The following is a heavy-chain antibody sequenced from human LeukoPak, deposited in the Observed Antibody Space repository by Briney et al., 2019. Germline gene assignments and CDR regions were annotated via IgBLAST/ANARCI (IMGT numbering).Heavy chain of an antibody. Sequence: GGSLRLSCVASGFTFSDYSMNWVRQAPGKGLEWISYVGISSGNTKYADSVKGRFTISGDSAKNSVFLQMNSLRAEDTAVYYCARAHRYAFDNWGQGTLVTVSS. J-gene: IGHJ4*02. CDR3: ARAHRYAFDN. CDR1: GFTFSDYS. V-gene: IGHV3-48*04. D-gene: IGHD5-12*01. CDR2: VGISSGNT.